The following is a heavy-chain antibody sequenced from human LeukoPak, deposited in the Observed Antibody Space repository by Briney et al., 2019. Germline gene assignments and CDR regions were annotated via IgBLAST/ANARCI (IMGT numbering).Heavy chain of an antibody. D-gene: IGHD1-7*01. CDR3: ASTELSTHNQFYENYYYMDV. CDR2: INPNRGDT. Sequence: ASVKVSCKASGYTFTSYDIHWVRQATGQGLEWMGRINPNRGDTGYAQKFQGRVTMTRDTSVSTAYMELSSLRSDDTALYYCASTELSTHNQFYENYYYMDVWGKGTTVTVSS. J-gene: IGHJ6*03. CDR1: GYTFTSYD. V-gene: IGHV1-8*01.